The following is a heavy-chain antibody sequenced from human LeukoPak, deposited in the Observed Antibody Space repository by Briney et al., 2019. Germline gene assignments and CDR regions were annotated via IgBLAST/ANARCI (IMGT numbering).Heavy chain of an antibody. CDR1: GYTFTSYG. V-gene: IGHV1-18*01. CDR3: ARDGYQPLDVTYFQH. CDR2: ISAYNGNT. D-gene: IGHD2-2*01. J-gene: IGHJ1*01. Sequence: ASVKVSCKASGYTFTSYGISWVRQAPEQGLEWMGWISAYNGNTKNAQKLQGRVTMTADTSTSTAYMELRSLRSDDTAVYYCARDGYQPLDVTYFQHWGQGTLVTVSS.